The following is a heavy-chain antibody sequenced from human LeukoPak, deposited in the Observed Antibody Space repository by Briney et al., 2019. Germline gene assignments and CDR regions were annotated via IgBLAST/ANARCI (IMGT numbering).Heavy chain of an antibody. CDR2: IKQDGSEK. V-gene: IGHV3-7*01. J-gene: IGHJ4*02. Sequence: PGGSLRLSCAASGFTFSTYWMSWVRQAPRKGLEWVANIKQDGSEKYYVDCVKGRFTISRDNAESSLYLQMSSLRAEDTAVYYCARDLPFYDFWGGYTYYFDYWGQGTLVTVSS. CDR3: ARDLPFYDFWGGYTYYFDY. CDR1: GFTFSTYW. D-gene: IGHD3-3*01.